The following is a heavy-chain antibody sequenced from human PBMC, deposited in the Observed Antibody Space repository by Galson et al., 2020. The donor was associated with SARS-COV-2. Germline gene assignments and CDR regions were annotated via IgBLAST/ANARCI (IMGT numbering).Heavy chain of an antibody. CDR3: ARERDRDGGLLWFGELLKAPNWFDP. Sequence: TGGSLRLSCAASGFTFSSYAMHWVRQAPGKGLEWVAVISYDGSNKYYADSVKGRFPISRDNSKNTLYLQMNSLRAEDTAVYYCARERDRDGGLLWFGELLKAPNWFDPWGQGTLVTVSS. CDR2: ISYDGSNK. V-gene: IGHV3-30-3*01. CDR1: GFTFSSYA. J-gene: IGHJ5*02. D-gene: IGHD3-10*01.